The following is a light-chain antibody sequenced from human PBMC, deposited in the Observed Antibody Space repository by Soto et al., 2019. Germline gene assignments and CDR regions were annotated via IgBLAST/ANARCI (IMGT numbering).Light chain of an antibody. CDR2: AAS. J-gene: IGKJ5*01. CDR1: QSISSY. CDR3: QQNYDTPIT. Sequence: DIQMTQSPSSLSASVGDRVTITCRAIQSISSYLNCYQQKPGKAPKLLIYAASSLQSGVPSRFSGSGSGTNFTLTISSLQPEDFATYFCQQNYDTPITFGQGTLLEI. V-gene: IGKV1-39*01.